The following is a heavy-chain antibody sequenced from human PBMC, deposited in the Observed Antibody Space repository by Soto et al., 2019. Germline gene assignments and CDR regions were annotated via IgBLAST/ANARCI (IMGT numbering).Heavy chain of an antibody. CDR1: GGSISDNW. CDR3: SRHVAVARTRGFDS. Sequence: QVQLQESGPGLVKPSGTLSLTCAVSGGSISDNWWSWVRQPPGKGLEWIGEVYHSGTTYYNPSLTSPVTISLGKSSRPLSRTLNSVPAADTSVYSCSRHVAVARTRGFDSWGQGTLVTVSS. V-gene: IGHV4-4*02. J-gene: IGHJ4*02. CDR2: VYHSGTT. D-gene: IGHD2-21*01.